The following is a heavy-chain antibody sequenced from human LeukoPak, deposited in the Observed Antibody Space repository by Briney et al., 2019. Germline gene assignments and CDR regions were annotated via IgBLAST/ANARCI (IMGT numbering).Heavy chain of an antibody. J-gene: IGHJ6*03. Sequence: ASVKVSCKASGYTLTSYDINWLRQATGQGLEWMGWMNPNSGNTGYAQKFQGRVTMTRNTSISTAYMELSSLRSEDTAVYYCARVGGSYYKLSYYMDVWGKGTTVTVSS. CDR2: MNPNSGNT. CDR1: GYTLTSYD. CDR3: ARVGGSYYKLSYYMDV. D-gene: IGHD1-26*01. V-gene: IGHV1-8*01.